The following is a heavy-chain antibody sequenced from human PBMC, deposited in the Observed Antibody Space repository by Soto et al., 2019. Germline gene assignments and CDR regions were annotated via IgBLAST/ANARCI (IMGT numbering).Heavy chain of an antibody. Sequence: PSETLSLTCTVSGGSISPYYWSWIRQPPGGGLEWIGYIFHTGTPRYSPSLESRVTISVDSSKNQVYLKLTSVTAADTAVYFCARETSVGTSPFSNSGRYGYFDYWGPGALVTLSS. D-gene: IGHD6-19*01. J-gene: IGHJ4*02. CDR1: GGSISPYY. CDR2: IFHTGTP. V-gene: IGHV4-59*01. CDR3: ARETSVGTSPFSNSGRYGYFDY.